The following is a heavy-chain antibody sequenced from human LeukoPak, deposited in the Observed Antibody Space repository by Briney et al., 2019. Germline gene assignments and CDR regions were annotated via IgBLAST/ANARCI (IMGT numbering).Heavy chain of an antibody. CDR3: ARNSAVATSRSWFDP. J-gene: IGHJ5*02. D-gene: IGHD6-19*01. CDR1: GGSIS. CDR2: VYFAETT. Sequence: SETLSLTCTVSGGSISIWIRQSPGKGLEWIGTVYFAETTYYNPSLKSRVTISVDTSKNQFSLKLTAVTAADTAVCYCARNSAVATSRSWFDPWGQGTLVTVSS. V-gene: IGHV4-38-2*02.